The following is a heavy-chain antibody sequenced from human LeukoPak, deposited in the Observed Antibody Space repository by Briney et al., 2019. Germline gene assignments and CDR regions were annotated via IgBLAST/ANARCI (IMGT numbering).Heavy chain of an antibody. CDR1: GFTFDDYT. CDR2: IRWDGGST. CDR3: AKDIGYDYVWGSYRPSAPPAFDY. V-gene: IGHV3-43*01. D-gene: IGHD3-16*02. Sequence: GGSLRLSCAASGFTFDDYTMHWVRQAPGKGLEWVSLIRWDGGSTYYADSVKGRFTISRDNSKNSLYLQMNSLRTEDTALYYCAKDIGYDYVWGSYRPSAPPAFDYRGQGTLVTVSS. J-gene: IGHJ4*02.